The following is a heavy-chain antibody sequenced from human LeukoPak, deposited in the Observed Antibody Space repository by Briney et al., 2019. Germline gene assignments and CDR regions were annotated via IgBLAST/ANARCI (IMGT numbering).Heavy chain of an antibody. J-gene: IGHJ4*02. V-gene: IGHV3-11*01. Sequence: GGSLRLSCAASGFTFSDYYMSWIRQAPGKGLEWVSYISSSGSTIYYADSVKGRFTISRDNSKNTLYLQMNSLRAEDTAVYYCAKARRGLHYYDSSGYPDYWGQGTLVTVSS. CDR1: GFTFSDYY. D-gene: IGHD3-22*01. CDR3: AKARRGLHYYDSSGYPDY. CDR2: ISSSGSTI.